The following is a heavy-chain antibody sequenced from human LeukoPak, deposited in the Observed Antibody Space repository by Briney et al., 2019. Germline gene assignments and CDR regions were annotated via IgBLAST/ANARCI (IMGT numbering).Heavy chain of an antibody. CDR1: GGSISSGSHY. CDR3: ARDGRLEGCGGDCYPDY. CDR2: IYTSGST. Sequence: SETLSLTCTVSGGSISSGSHYWSWIRQPAGKGLEWIGRIYTSGSTNYNPSLERRVTISVDPSKNQFSLKLSSVTAADTAVYYCARDGRLEGCGGDCYPDYWGQGTLVTVSS. D-gene: IGHD2-21*01. V-gene: IGHV4-61*02. J-gene: IGHJ4*02.